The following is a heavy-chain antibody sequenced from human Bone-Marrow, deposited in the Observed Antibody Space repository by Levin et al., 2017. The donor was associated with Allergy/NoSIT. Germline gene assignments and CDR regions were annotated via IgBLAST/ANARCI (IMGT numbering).Heavy chain of an antibody. Sequence: GGSLRLSCATSGFSFRNYGMHWVRQAPGKGLEWLAVISYAGTDTYYAVSVKGRFTISRDNSKNTLYLQMNSLRPEDTAVYYCARVSQQYLVLGLEIEYWGQGALVTVSS. J-gene: IGHJ4*02. CDR2: ISYAGTDT. V-gene: IGHV3-30*03. CDR1: GFSFRNYG. CDR3: ARVSQQYLVLGLEIEY. D-gene: IGHD6-13*01.